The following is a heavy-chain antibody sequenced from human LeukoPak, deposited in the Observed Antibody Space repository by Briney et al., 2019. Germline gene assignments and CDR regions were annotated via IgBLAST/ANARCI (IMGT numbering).Heavy chain of an antibody. V-gene: IGHV5-51*01. J-gene: IGHJ3*01. D-gene: IGHD3-22*01. CDR1: GYIFSTYW. CDR3: ARPNITSYYDSRGSDAFDV. Sequence: GESLKISCKGSGYIFSTYWIAWVRQVPGKGLEWMGIIYPGDSDTRYSPSFQGQVTISADKSVSTAYLHWSSLKASDTAIYYCARPNITSYYDSRGSDAFDVWGQGTMVTVSS. CDR2: IYPGDSDT.